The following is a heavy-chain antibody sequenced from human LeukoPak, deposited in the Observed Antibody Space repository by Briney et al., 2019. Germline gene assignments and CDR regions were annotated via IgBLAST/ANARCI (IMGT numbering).Heavy chain of an antibody. V-gene: IGHV3-23*01. CDR2: ISGSGGST. D-gene: IGHD6-19*01. J-gene: IGHJ4*02. CDR3: AKGRYSSGWYYFDY. CDR1: GFTLSSYA. Sequence: GGSLRLSCAASGFTLSSYAMSWVRQAPGKGLGWVSAISGSGGSTYYADSVKGRFTISRDNSKNTLYLQMNSLRAEDTAVYYCAKGRYSSGWYYFDYWGQGTLVTVSS.